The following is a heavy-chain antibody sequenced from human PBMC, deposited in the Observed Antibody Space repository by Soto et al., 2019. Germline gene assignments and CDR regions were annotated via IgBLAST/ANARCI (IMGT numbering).Heavy chain of an antibody. CDR3: ARRWGYSFDY. Sequence: QLQLQESGPGLVKPSETLSLTCTVSGGSISSYYWGWIRRPPGKGLEWIGSIYYSGSTYYNPAPKSRVPISVDTFQDQFSLKLSSVTAADTAVYYCARRWGYSFDYWGQGTLVTVSS. V-gene: IGHV4-39*01. CDR2: IYYSGST. D-gene: IGHD7-27*01. CDR1: GGSISSYY. J-gene: IGHJ4*02.